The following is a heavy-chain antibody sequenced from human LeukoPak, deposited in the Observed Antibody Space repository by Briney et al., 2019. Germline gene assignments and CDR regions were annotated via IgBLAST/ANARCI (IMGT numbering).Heavy chain of an antibody. D-gene: IGHD2-2*02. J-gene: IGHJ6*03. V-gene: IGHV4-4*07. Sequence: PSETLSLTCTVSGVSISGYYWSWIRQPAGKGLEWIGRIYPSGSTNYNPSLKSRVTMSVDTSKNQFSLKLSSVTAADTAVYYCARGPHCSSTSCYTRYYYYYYMDVWGKGTTVTVSS. CDR1: GVSISGYY. CDR2: IYPSGST. CDR3: ARGPHCSSTSCYTRYYYYYYMDV.